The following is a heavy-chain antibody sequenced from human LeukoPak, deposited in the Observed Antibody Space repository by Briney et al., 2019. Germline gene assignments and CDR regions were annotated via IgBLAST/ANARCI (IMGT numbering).Heavy chain of an antibody. D-gene: IGHD5-24*01. CDR3: ARVVRRDGYNYDGFDI. CDR2: IYNSGST. Sequence: SETLSLTXTVSGGSISSGGYYWSCIRQPAGKGLEWIGCIYNSGSTNYNPSLKSRVTMSIDTSKNQFSLKVSSVTAADTAVYYCARVVRRDGYNYDGFDIWGQGTMVTVSS. V-gene: IGHV4-61*02. J-gene: IGHJ3*02. CDR1: GGSISSGGYY.